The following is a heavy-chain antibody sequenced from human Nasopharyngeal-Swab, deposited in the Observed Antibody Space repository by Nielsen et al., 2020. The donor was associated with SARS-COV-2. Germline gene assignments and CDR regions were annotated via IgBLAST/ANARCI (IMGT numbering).Heavy chain of an antibody. CDR3: ARAIAAAADFDY. CDR1: GYTFTGYY. Sequence: ASVKVSCKASGYTFTGYYMHWVRQAPGQGLEWMGRINPNSGGTNYAQKFRGRVTMTRDTSISTAYMELSRLRSDDTAVYYCARAIAAAADFDYWGQGTLVTVSS. CDR2: INPNSGGT. J-gene: IGHJ4*02. D-gene: IGHD6-13*01. V-gene: IGHV1-2*06.